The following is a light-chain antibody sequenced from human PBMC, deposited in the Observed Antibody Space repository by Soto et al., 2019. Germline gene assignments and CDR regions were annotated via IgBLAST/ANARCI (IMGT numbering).Light chain of an antibody. Sequence: QSALTQPPSASGSPGQSVTISCTGTSSDVGGYNYVSWYQQHPGKAPKLMIYEVTKRPSGVPDRFSGSKSGNTASLTVSGLQAEDEADYCCSSFAGTSFYVFGTGTKLTVL. CDR1: SSDVGGYNY. V-gene: IGLV2-8*01. CDR2: EVT. J-gene: IGLJ1*01. CDR3: SSFAGTSFYV.